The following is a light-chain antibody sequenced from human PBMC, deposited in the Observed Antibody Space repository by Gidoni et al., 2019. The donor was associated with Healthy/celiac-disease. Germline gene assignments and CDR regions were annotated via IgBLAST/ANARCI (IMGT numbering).Light chain of an antibody. V-gene: IGKV1-39*01. CDR2: AAS. J-gene: IGKJ2*01. CDR3: QQSYSTPYT. Sequence: DIQMTQSPSSLSASVGDRVTIPCRASQNISSYLNWYQQKPGKAPKLLIYAASSLQSGVPSRFSGSGSGTDFTLTISSLQPEDFATYYCQQSYSTPYTFGQGTKLEIK. CDR1: QNISSY.